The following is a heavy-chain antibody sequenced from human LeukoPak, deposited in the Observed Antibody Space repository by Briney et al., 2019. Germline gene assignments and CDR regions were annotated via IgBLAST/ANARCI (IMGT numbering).Heavy chain of an antibody. CDR1: GYSISSGSY. CDR2: SNHGGSA. J-gene: IGHJ4*02. V-gene: IGHV4-38-2*02. CDR3: AGFTFFRGVITFDC. Sequence: SETLSLTCTVSGYSISSGSYWGCIRQPPGKGLEWIVNSNHGGSAYYNPSLKSRVTISVDTSKNQFSLKLSSVTAADTVVYSCAGFTFFRGVITFDCWGQGTLVTVSS. D-gene: IGHD3-10*01.